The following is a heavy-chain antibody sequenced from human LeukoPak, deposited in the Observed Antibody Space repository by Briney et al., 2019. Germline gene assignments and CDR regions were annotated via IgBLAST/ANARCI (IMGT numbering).Heavy chain of an antibody. J-gene: IGHJ4*02. CDR1: GYIFTSYY. CDR2: INPGDGST. V-gene: IGHV1-46*01. CDR3: ARDRRPDFWSGYLDY. Sequence: ASVKVSCKASGYIFTSYYIHWVRQAPGQGLEWMGIINPGDGSTGYAQKFQGRVTMTRDTSTSTVYMGLSSLRSEDTAVYYCARDRRPDFWSGYLDYWGQGTLVTVSS. D-gene: IGHD3-3*01.